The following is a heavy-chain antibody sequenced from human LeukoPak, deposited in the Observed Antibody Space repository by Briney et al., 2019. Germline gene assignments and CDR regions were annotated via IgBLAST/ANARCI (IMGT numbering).Heavy chain of an antibody. Sequence: PSETLSLTCTVSGGSISSGGYYWSWIRQHPGKGLEWIGYIYYSGSTYYNPSLKSRVTISADTSKNQFSLKLSSVTAADTAVYYCARGMVPAAMLGHWFDPWGQGTLVTVSS. D-gene: IGHD2-2*01. CDR1: GGSISSGGYY. V-gene: IGHV4-31*03. CDR3: ARGMVPAAMLGHWFDP. CDR2: IYYSGST. J-gene: IGHJ5*02.